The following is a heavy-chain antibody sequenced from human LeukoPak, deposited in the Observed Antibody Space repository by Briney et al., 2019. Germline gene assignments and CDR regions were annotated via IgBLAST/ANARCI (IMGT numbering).Heavy chain of an antibody. V-gene: IGHV3-53*01. Sequence: GGSLRLSCAASGFTFSSYAMHWVRQAPGKGLEWVSVIYSGGSTYYADSVKGRFTISRDNSKNTLYLQMNSLRAEDTAVYYCARDTLDYYDSSGYNWGQGTLVTVSS. D-gene: IGHD3-22*01. CDR2: IYSGGST. CDR1: GFTFSSYA. CDR3: ARDTLDYYDSSGYN. J-gene: IGHJ4*02.